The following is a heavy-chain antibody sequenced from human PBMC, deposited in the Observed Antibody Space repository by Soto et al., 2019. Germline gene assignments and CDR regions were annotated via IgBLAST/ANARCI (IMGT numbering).Heavy chain of an antibody. D-gene: IGHD6-19*01. Sequence: SETLSLTCTVSGAALSSGGYFYTWVRQPPGKGLEWLGYIYYSGGTNYNPSLKSRVTISLDKSKSQFSPRLISATAADTAVYYCTREQSDDNYFDPWGQGTLVTVSS. CDR1: GAALSSGGYF. CDR2: IYYSGGT. V-gene: IGHV4-61*08. J-gene: IGHJ5*02. CDR3: TREQSDDNYFDP.